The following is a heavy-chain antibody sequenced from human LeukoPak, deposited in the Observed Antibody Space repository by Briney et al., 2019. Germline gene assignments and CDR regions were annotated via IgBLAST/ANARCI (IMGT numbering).Heavy chain of an antibody. Sequence: GGSLRLSCAASGFTFSSYEMNWVRQAPGKGLEWVSYISSSGSTIYYADSVKGRFTISRDNAENSLYLQMNSLRAEDTAVYYCARGPYSGYDPFDYWGQGTLVTVSS. D-gene: IGHD5-12*01. CDR1: GFTFSSYE. V-gene: IGHV3-48*03. CDR3: ARGPYSGYDPFDY. J-gene: IGHJ4*02. CDR2: ISSSGSTI.